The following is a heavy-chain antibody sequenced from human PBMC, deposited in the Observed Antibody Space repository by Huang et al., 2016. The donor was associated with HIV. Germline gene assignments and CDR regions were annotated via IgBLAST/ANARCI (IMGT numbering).Heavy chain of an antibody. V-gene: IGHV4-30-4*08. J-gene: IGHJ4*02. CDR1: GDSIRSGGYY. CDR2: IYYSGSS. CDR3: ARAPATHSVFFY. Sequence: QVQLQESGPGLVKPSQTLSLTCTVSGDSIRSGGYYWTWIRQSPEKGLEWIGYIYYSGSSDYNPPLKSRVSISIDSFKNRVSLKLKSVTVADTAVYYCARAPATHSVFFYWGQGTLVTVST. D-gene: IGHD3-3*01.